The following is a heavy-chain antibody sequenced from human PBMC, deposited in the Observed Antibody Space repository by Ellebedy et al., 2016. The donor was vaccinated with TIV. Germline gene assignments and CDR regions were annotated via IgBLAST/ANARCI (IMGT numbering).Heavy chain of an antibody. V-gene: IGHV3-30-3*01. D-gene: IGHD6-19*01. J-gene: IGHJ2*01. CDR1: GFTFSSYA. CDR2: LSYDENTK. CDR3: GRDRSLSAWYGTLDF. Sequence: GGSLRLSXAASGFTFSSYAMSWVRQAPGKGLEWMAFLSYDENTKFYADSVRGRFTISRDITNHTLSLQMNSLRSDDTAIYYCGRDRSLSAWYGTLDFWGRGALVTVSS.